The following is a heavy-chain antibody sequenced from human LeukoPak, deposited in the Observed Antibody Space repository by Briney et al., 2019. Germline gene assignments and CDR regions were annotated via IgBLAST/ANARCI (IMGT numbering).Heavy chain of an antibody. CDR1: GFTFSSYA. V-gene: IGHV3-23*01. D-gene: IGHD2-15*01. J-gene: IGHJ4*02. Sequence: GGSLRLSCAASGFTFSSYAMSWVRQAPGKGLEWVSAISGSGGSTYYADSVKGRFTISRDNSKNTVYLQMNSLRAEDTAVYYCTKAPCSGDSCYHFDYWGQGTLVTVSS. CDR2: ISGSGGST. CDR3: TKAPCSGDSCYHFDY.